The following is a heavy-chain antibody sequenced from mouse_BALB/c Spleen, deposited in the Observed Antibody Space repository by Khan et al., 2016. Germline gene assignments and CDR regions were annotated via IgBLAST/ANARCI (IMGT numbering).Heavy chain of an antibody. J-gene: IGHJ4*01. CDR1: GFDFSRYW. CDR2: INPDSSTI. Sequence: EVKLLESGGGLVQPGGSLKLSCAASGFDFSRYWMSWVRQALGKGLEWIGEINPDSSTINYTPSLKDKFIISRDNAKNTLYLQLVKVNTEDRSLYYCARHYGSSSGAMDYWSQGTSVTVSS. D-gene: IGHD1-1*01. V-gene: IGHV4-1*02. CDR3: ARHYGSSSGAMDY.